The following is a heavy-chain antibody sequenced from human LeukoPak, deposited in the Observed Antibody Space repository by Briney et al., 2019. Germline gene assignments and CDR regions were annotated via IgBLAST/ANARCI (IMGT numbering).Heavy chain of an antibody. V-gene: IGHV3-30*03. Sequence: PGGSLRLSCAASGFTFSSYGMHWVCQAPGKGLEWVAVISYDGSNKYYADSVKGRFTISRDNSKNTLYLQMNSLRAEDTAVYYCARVWVIAVAGTVDYWGQGTLVTVSS. J-gene: IGHJ4*02. D-gene: IGHD6-19*01. CDR3: ARVWVIAVAGTVDY. CDR2: ISYDGSNK. CDR1: GFTFSSYG.